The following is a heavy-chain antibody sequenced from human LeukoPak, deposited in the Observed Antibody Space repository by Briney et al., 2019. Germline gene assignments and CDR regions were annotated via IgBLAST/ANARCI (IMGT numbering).Heavy chain of an antibody. CDR1: GFTVSSNY. CDR3: ASSSLAKSYYDSSGYYYFDY. Sequence: PGGSLRLSCAASGFTVSSNYMSWVRQAPGKGLEWVSVIYSGGSTYYADSVKGRFTISRDNSKNTLYLQMNSLRAEDTSVYYCASSSLAKSYYDSSGYYYFDYWGQGTLVTVSS. CDR2: IYSGGST. D-gene: IGHD3-22*01. J-gene: IGHJ4*02. V-gene: IGHV3-66*02.